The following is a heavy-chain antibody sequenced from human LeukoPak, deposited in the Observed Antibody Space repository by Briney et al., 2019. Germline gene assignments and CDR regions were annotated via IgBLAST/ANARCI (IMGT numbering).Heavy chain of an antibody. CDR3: ANFVGYYYYMDV. CDR2: IYHSGTT. Sequence: PSETLSLTCIVSGGSISSGSYYWGWIRQPPGKGLEWIGNIYHSGTTYFNPSLKSRVTISVDTSKNQFSLQLSSVAAADTAVYYCANFVGYYYYMDVWGKGTTVTVSS. J-gene: IGHJ6*03. CDR1: GGSISSGSYY. V-gene: IGHV4-39*07.